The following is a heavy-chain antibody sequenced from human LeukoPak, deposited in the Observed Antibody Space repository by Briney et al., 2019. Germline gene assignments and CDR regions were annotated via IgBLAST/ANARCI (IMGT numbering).Heavy chain of an antibody. J-gene: IGHJ4*02. D-gene: IGHD3-10*01. CDR3: ARRNTMVRGVPIDY. CDR2: INHSGST. V-gene: IGHV4-34*01. CDR1: GGSISNYY. Sequence: SETLSLTCTVSGGSISNYYWNWIRQPPGKGLEWIGEINHSGSTNYNPSLKSRVTISVDTSKNQFSLKLSSVTAADTAVYYCARRNTMVRGVPIDYWGQGTLVTVSS.